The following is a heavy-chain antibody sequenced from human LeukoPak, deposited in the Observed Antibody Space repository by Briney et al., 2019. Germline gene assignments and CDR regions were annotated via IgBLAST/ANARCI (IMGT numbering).Heavy chain of an antibody. V-gene: IGHV4-59*08. CDR3: ARRLTAAGTDPFDY. CDR1: GGSTSSYY. D-gene: IGHD6-13*01. CDR2: IYYSGST. Sequence: SETLSLTCTVSGGSTSSYYWSWIRQPPGKGLEWIGFIYYSGSTNYNPSLKSRVTISVDTSKNQFSLKLSSVTAADTAVYYCARRLTAAGTDPFDYWGQGTLVTVSS. J-gene: IGHJ4*02.